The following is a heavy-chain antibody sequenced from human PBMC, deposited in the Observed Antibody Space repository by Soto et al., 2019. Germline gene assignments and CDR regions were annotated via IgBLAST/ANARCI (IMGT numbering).Heavy chain of an antibody. CDR3: ARFLQLRPLDY. V-gene: IGHV1-18*01. J-gene: IGHJ4*02. Sequence: ASVEVSCKASGYTFTSFGISWVRQAPGQGPEFMGWITISNGNTSYARNFQDRVTMTTDTSTSTAYMELRSLRSDDTAVYYCARFLQLRPLDYWGQGTLVTVSS. D-gene: IGHD1-1*01. CDR1: GYTFTSFG. CDR2: ITISNGNT.